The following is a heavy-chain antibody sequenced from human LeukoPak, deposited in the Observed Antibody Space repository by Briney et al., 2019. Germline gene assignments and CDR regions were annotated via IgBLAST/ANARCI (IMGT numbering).Heavy chain of an antibody. J-gene: IGHJ4*02. D-gene: IGHD1-1*01. CDR1: GGSISGGSYY. Sequence: TLSLTCTVSGGSISGGSYYWSWIRQPAGKGLEWIGRIYTSGSTNYNPSLKSRVTISVDTSKNQFSLKLSSVTAADTAVYYCAREPQGRNPTWGQGTLVTVSS. V-gene: IGHV4-61*02. CDR2: IYTSGST. CDR3: AREPQGRNPT.